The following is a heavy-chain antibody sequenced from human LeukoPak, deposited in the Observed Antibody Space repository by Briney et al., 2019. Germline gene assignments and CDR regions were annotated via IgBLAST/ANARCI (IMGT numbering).Heavy chain of an antibody. V-gene: IGHV1-69*13. CDR3: ARGREYSSSIGLYYYYIDV. D-gene: IGHD6-6*01. J-gene: IGHJ6*03. CDR2: IIPIFGTP. Sequence: ASVKVSCKASGGTFSSYAISWVRQAPGQGLEWMGGIIPIFGTPDYAQKFQGRVTITADESTRTVYMDLSSLRNEDTAVYYCARGREYSSSIGLYYYYIDVCGEGTTVTVSS. CDR1: GGTFSSYA.